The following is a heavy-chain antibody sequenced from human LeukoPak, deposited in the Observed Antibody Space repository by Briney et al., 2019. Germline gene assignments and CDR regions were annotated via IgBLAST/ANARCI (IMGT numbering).Heavy chain of an antibody. CDR3: APLTGYGDYSGG. CDR2: LSGTGGST. D-gene: IGHD4-17*01. Sequence: PGGSLRLSCAASGFTFSNYAMSWVRQAPGKGLEWVSTLSGTGGSTYYADSVKGRFTISRDNSKNTLYLQVSSLRTEDTAVYYCAPLTGYGDYSGGWGQGTLVTVSS. CDR1: GFTFSNYA. V-gene: IGHV3-23*01. J-gene: IGHJ4*02.